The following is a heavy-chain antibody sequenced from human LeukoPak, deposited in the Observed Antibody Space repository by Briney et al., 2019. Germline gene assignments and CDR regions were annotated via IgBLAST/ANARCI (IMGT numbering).Heavy chain of an antibody. Sequence: GTSVKVSCKASGFTFTSKSAVQWVRPARGQRLEWIGWIVVDSDNTNYAQRFQARVTITRDMSTSTAYMELSSLRSEDTAVYYCATPYSSTWFDYWGQGTLVTVSS. CDR3: ATPYSSTWFDY. CDR2: IVVDSDNT. J-gene: IGHJ4*02. CDR1: GFTFTSKSA. D-gene: IGHD6-13*01. V-gene: IGHV1-58*01.